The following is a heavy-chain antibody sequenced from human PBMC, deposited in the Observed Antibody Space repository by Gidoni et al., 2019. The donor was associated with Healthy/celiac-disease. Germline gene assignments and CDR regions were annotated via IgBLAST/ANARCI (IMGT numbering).Heavy chain of an antibody. Sequence: QVQLVQSGAEVKKPGASVKVSCKASGYTFTGYYMNWVRQAPGQGLEWMGWINPNSGGTNNAQKFQGRVTMTRDTSISTAYMELSRLRSDDTAVYYCARSPTGYNWFDPWGQGTLVTVSS. CDR3: ARSPTGYNWFDP. CDR2: INPNSGGT. J-gene: IGHJ5*02. CDR1: GYTFTGYY. V-gene: IGHV1-2*02.